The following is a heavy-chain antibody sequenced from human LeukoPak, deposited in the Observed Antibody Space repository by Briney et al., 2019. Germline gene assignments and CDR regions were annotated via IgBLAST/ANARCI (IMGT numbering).Heavy chain of an antibody. Sequence: PSETLSLTCTVSGGSISSSSYYWGWIRQPPGKGLEWIGSICYSGSTYYNPSLKSRVTISVDTSKNQFSLKLSSVTAADTAVYYCASDIVVVPAAMPDYWGQGTLVTVSS. CDR2: ICYSGST. CDR1: GGSISSSSYY. J-gene: IGHJ4*02. CDR3: ASDIVVVPAAMPDY. D-gene: IGHD2-2*01. V-gene: IGHV4-39*01.